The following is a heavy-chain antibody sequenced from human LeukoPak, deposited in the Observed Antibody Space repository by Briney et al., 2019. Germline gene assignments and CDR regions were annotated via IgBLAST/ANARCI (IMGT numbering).Heavy chain of an antibody. Sequence: SETLSLTCTVSGGSISSYYRSWIRQPPGKGLEWIGYIYYSGSTNYNPSLKSRVTISVDTSKNQFSLKLSSVTAADTAVYYCARMGSGIAAGTYYFDYWGQGTLVTVSS. CDR2: IYYSGST. J-gene: IGHJ4*02. D-gene: IGHD6-13*01. CDR1: GGSISSYY. CDR3: ARMGSGIAAGTYYFDY. V-gene: IGHV4-59*01.